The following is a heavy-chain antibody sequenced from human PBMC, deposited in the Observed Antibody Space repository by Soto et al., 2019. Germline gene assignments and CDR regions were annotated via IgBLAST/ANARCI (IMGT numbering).Heavy chain of an antibody. V-gene: IGHV3-30*18. Sequence: GGSLRLSCAASGFTFSSYGMHWVRQAPGKGLEWVAVISYDGSNKYYADSVKGRFTISRDNSKNTLYLQMNSLRAEDTAVYYWAKDGGFWSGPSVYWGQGTLVTVSS. CDR3: AKDGGFWSGPSVY. J-gene: IGHJ4*02. CDR1: GFTFSSYG. CDR2: ISYDGSNK. D-gene: IGHD3-3*01.